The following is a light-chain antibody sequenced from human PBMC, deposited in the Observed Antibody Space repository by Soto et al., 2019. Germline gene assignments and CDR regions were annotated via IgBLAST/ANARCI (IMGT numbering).Light chain of an antibody. Sequence: EVVMTQSPATLSVSPGEGATLSCRASQSVRSNLAWYQKKPGQSHRLLIYGASTRATAAPARFSGSGSGTEFTLTISSLQSEDFAVYDCPQYDNWPLTFGGGTQVEIK. CDR2: GAS. J-gene: IGKJ4*01. V-gene: IGKV3-15*01. CDR1: QSVRSN. CDR3: PQYDNWPLT.